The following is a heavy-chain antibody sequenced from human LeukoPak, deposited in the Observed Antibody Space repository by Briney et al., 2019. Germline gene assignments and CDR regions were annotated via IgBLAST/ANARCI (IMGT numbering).Heavy chain of an antibody. Sequence: SETLSLTCTVSGGSISSYYWSWIRQPPGKGLEWIGYIYYSGSTNYNPSLKSRVTISVDTSKNQFSLKLSSVTAADTAVYYCAIESSSGFYFHYWGQGALVTVSS. V-gene: IGHV4-59*01. CDR2: IYYSGST. CDR3: AIESSSGFYFHY. CDR1: GGSISSYY. D-gene: IGHD6-19*01. J-gene: IGHJ4*02.